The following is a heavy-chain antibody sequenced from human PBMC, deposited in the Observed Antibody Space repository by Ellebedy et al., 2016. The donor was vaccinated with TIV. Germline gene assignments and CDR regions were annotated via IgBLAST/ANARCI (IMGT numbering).Heavy chain of an antibody. CDR3: AKDYR. J-gene: IGHJ4*02. CDR2: IKPDGSET. D-gene: IGHD3-16*02. V-gene: IGHV3-7*03. CDR1: GFTFSNAW. Sequence: GESLKISCAASGFTFSNAWMSWVRQAPGKGLEWVANIKPDGSETKYVDSVRGRFTISRDNANNTLYLQMTSLRAEDTAVYFCAKDYRWGQGILVTVSS.